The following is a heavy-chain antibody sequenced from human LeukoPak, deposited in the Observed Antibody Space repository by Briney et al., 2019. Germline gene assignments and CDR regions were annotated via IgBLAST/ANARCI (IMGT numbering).Heavy chain of an antibody. CDR1: GFTFSSSG. Sequence: GGSLRLSCAASGFTFSSSGMTWVRQAPGKGLEWVSTITGSVVNTYYADSVKGRFTISRDNSKSMLYLQMNSLRAEDTALYYCAKDYTGSSGNWGQGTLVTVSS. V-gene: IGHV3-23*01. CDR2: ITGSVVNT. D-gene: IGHD2-15*01. J-gene: IGHJ4*02. CDR3: AKDYTGSSGN.